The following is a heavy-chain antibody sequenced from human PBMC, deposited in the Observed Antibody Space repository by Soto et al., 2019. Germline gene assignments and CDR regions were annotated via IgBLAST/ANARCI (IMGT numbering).Heavy chain of an antibody. D-gene: IGHD6-13*01. Sequence: QVQLQESGPGLVKPSQTLSLTCTVSGGSINNGGYYWSWIRQHPGKGLEWIGYIYSSGSTYYNPSLKSRLTISVDTSKNQFSLKLSSVTAADTAVYYCARDLVATSGTFDYWGQGTLVTVSS. CDR2: IYSSGST. CDR3: ARDLVATSGTFDY. J-gene: IGHJ4*02. V-gene: IGHV4-31*03. CDR1: GGSINNGGYY.